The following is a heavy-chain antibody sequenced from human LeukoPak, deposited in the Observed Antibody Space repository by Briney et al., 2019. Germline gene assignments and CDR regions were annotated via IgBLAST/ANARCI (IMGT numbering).Heavy chain of an antibody. Sequence: GGSLRLSCAASGFTFSSYWMSWVRQAPGKGLEWVSSISSSSSYIYYADSVKGRFTISRDNAKNSLYLQMNSLRAEDTAVYYCAREKGSGSYGYFDYWGQGTLVTVSS. D-gene: IGHD3-10*01. J-gene: IGHJ4*02. V-gene: IGHV3-21*01. CDR1: GFTFSSYW. CDR3: AREKGSGSYGYFDY. CDR2: ISSSSSYI.